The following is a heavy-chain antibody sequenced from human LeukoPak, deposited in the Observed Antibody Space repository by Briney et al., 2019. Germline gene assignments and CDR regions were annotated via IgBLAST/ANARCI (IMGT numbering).Heavy chain of an antibody. D-gene: IGHD3-22*01. Sequence: PSETLSLTCTVSGGSISSGGYYWSWIRQHPGKGLEWIGYIYYSGSTYYNPSLKSRVTISVDTSKNQFSLKLSSVTAEDTAVYYCAWTRVVITDNYYYYGMDVWGQGTTVTVSS. CDR1: GGSISSGGYY. CDR2: IYYSGST. V-gene: IGHV4-31*03. J-gene: IGHJ6*02. CDR3: AWTRVVITDNYYYYGMDV.